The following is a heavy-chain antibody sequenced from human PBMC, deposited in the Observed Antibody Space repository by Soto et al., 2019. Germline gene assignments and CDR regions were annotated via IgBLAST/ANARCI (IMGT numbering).Heavy chain of an antibody. J-gene: IGHJ4*02. V-gene: IGHV4-30-4*01. D-gene: IGHD3-22*01. CDR2: IYYSGST. CDR1: GGSISSGDYY. CDR3: ARDSSGLDYFDY. Sequence: SETLSLTCTVSGGSISSGDYYWSWIRQPPGKGLEWIGYIYYSGSTYYNPSLKSRVTISVDTSKNQFSLKLSSVTAADTAVYYCARDSSGLDYFDYWGQGTLVTVSS.